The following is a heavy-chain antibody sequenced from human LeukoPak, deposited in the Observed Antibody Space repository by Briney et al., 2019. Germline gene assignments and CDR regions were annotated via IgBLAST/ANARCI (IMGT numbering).Heavy chain of an antibody. CDR1: GFTFSSYW. J-gene: IGHJ4*02. D-gene: IGHD3-10*01. Sequence: GGSLRLSCAASGFTFSSYWMHWVRQAPGKGLVWVSRINSDGSSTSYADSVKGRFTISRDNAKNTLDLQMNSLRADDTAVYYCARGTSVFLWFGELLGYYFDYWGQGTLVTVSS. CDR2: INSDGSST. V-gene: IGHV3-74*01. CDR3: ARGTSVFLWFGELLGYYFDY.